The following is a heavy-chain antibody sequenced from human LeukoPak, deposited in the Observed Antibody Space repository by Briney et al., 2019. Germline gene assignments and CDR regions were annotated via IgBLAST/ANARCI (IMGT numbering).Heavy chain of an antibody. CDR3: AKYSGAYAIEY. CDR1: GFTFSASW. V-gene: IGHV3-7*02. Sequence: GGSLRLSCAPSGFTFSASWMSWVRQAPGKGLEWVANIKGDGSEKQYVDSVMGRFTVSRDNAKNSLYLQMNILRGDDTAVYYCAKYSGAYAIEYWGQGTLVTVSS. J-gene: IGHJ4*02. D-gene: IGHD4-17*01. CDR2: IKGDGSEK.